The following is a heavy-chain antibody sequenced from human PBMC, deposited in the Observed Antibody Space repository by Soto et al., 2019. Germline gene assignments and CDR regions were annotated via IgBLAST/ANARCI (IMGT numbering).Heavy chain of an antibody. CDR3: AKADLDHCSCISCDDFAS. V-gene: IGHV3-30*18. D-gene: IGHD2-2*01. CDR1: GFSFSIYG. CDR2: ISYDGSNK. Sequence: QVQLVESGGGVVQPGRSLRLSCAASGFSFSIYGMHWVRQAPGKGLEWVAVISYDGSNKQYADSVKGRFTSSRDNSKNTVYLQMNSLRTEDAAVYYCAKADLDHCSCISCDDFASWGQGTLVTVSS. J-gene: IGHJ4*02.